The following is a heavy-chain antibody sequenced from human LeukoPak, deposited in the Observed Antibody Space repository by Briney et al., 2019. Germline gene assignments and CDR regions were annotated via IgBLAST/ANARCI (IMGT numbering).Heavy chain of an antibody. CDR2: VNHSGST. J-gene: IGHJ4*02. CDR3: ARGDYHGSGSHN. D-gene: IGHD3-10*01. V-gene: IGHV4-34*01. Sequence: SETLSLTCTVYGETYSGYSCTWIRQPPGKGLEWIAEVNHSGSTNYNPSLKSRVTISLDTSKNQFLLKLSSVTAADTAVYYCARGDYHGSGSHNWGQGTLVTVSS. CDR1: GETYSGYS.